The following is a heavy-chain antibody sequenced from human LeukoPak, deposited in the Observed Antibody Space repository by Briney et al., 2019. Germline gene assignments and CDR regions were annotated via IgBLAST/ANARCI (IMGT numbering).Heavy chain of an antibody. Sequence: PGGSLRLSCAASGFTFSSYSMNWVRQAPGKGLEWVSSIGSSSTYIYYTDSVKGRFTISRDNAKNSLYLQMNNLRAEDTAVYYCARGPDNYGRYDYWGQGTLVTVSS. CDR3: ARGPDNYGRYDY. J-gene: IGHJ4*02. D-gene: IGHD5-18*01. V-gene: IGHV3-21*01. CDR1: GFTFSSYS. CDR2: IGSSSTYI.